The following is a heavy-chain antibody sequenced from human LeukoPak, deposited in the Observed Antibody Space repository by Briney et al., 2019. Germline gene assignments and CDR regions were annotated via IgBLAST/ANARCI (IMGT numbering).Heavy chain of an antibody. CDR1: GGTFSSSA. D-gene: IGHD5-18*01. V-gene: IGHV1-69*04. Sequence: SVKVSCKTSGGTFSSSAITWVRQAPGQGLEWMGRIIPVLNITTYAQKFQGRVTITADTSTSTVYMELSSLRSEETAVYYCAKDQGLTAPPPYGLDVWGQGTTAIVTS. CDR2: IIPVLNIT. CDR3: AKDQGLTAPPPYGLDV. J-gene: IGHJ6*02.